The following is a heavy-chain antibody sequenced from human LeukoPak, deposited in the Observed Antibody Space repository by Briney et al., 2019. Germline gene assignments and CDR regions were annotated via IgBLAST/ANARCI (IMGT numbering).Heavy chain of an antibody. CDR2: MNPNSGNT. CDR3: DLDYYDSSAPRY. J-gene: IGHJ4*02. Sequence: ASGKLSCNSAGYTFTSYDNNRVRLPNGQGLERKGWMNPNSGNTGYAQKVQGRVTFTRTTSISTAYMELSIMRFEDTDVSYCDLDYYDSSAPRYWSQGTLVTVYS. V-gene: IGHV1-8*03. CDR1: GYTFTSYD. D-gene: IGHD3-22*01.